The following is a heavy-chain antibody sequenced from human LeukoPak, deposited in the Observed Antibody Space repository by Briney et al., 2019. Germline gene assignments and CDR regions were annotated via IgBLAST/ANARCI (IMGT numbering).Heavy chain of an antibody. Sequence: GGSLRLSCAASGFTFSNFWMTWVRQAPGKGLEWVANVNQDASRKNYAESVEGRFTISRDNAKNSLDLQMNSLRVDDTAVYYCAKDSSPDDYISSFEIWGQGSMVTVSS. CDR2: VNQDASRK. V-gene: IGHV3-7*01. CDR3: AKDSSPDDYISSFEI. D-gene: IGHD4/OR15-4a*01. J-gene: IGHJ3*02. CDR1: GFTFSNFW.